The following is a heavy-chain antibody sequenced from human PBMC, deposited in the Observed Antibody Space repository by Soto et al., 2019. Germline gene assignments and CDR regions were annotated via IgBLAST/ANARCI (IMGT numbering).Heavy chain of an antibody. J-gene: IGHJ4*02. V-gene: IGHV4-59*08. Sequence: SQTLSLTCTVSGGSISSYYWIWIRQPPGKGLEWIGYIYYSGSTNYNPSLKSRVTISVDTSKNQFSLKLSSVTAADTAVYYCARRYGYSFDYWGPGTLVAVS. CDR2: IYYSGST. D-gene: IGHD1-1*01. CDR1: GGSISSYY. CDR3: ARRYGYSFDY.